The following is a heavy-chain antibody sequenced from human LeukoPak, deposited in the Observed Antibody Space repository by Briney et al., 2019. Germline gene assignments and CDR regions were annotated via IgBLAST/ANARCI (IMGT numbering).Heavy chain of an antibody. CDR1: GFTFSSYE. CDR3: AREDTAMVGGPFDY. V-gene: IGHV3-48*03. Sequence: GGSLRLSCAASGFTFSSYEMNWVRQAPGKGLEWVSYISSSGSTIYYADSVNGRFTISRDNAKNSLYLQMNSLRAEDTAVYYCAREDTAMVGGPFDYWGQGTLVTVSS. CDR2: ISSSGSTI. D-gene: IGHD5-18*01. J-gene: IGHJ4*02.